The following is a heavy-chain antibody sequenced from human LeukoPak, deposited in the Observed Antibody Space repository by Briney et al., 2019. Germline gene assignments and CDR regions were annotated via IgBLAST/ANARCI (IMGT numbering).Heavy chain of an antibody. V-gene: IGHV3-9*01. D-gene: IGHD3-22*01. CDR2: ISWNSGSI. CDR1: GFTFDDYA. CDR3: AKAPRYYYDSSGYPWYFDY. Sequence: GGSLRLSCAASGFTFDDYAMHWVRQAPGKGLEWVSGISWNSGSIGYADSVKGRFTISRDNAKNSLYLQMNSLRAEDTALYYCAKAPRYYYDSSGYPWYFDYWGQGTLVTVSS. J-gene: IGHJ4*02.